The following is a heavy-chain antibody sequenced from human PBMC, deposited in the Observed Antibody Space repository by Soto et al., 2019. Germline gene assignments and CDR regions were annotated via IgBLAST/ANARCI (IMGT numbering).Heavy chain of an antibody. D-gene: IGHD3-3*01. Sequence: VGSLRLSCAASGFTFSSYGMHWVRQAPGKGLEWVAVIWYDGSNKYYADSVKGRFTISRDNAKNTLYLQMNSLRAEDTARYYCARYHLRLWKWLGLDRMDVWGQGTPVTVSS. CDR3: ARYHLRLWKWLGLDRMDV. CDR2: IWYDGSNK. CDR1: GFTFSSYG. J-gene: IGHJ6*02. V-gene: IGHV3-33*01.